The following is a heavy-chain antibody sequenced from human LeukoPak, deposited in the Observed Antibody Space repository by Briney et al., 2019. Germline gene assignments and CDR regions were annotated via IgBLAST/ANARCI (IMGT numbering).Heavy chain of an antibody. V-gene: IGHV1-2*02. CDR1: GYTFTGSY. CDR2: INPNSGGT. Sequence: ASVKVSCKASGYTFTGSYMHWVRQAPGQGLEWMGWINPNSGGTKYAQNFQGRVTMTRDTSISTAYMELSGLRSDDTAVYYCARGGGRSSSPFDPWGQGTLVTVSS. CDR3: ARGGGRSSSPFDP. D-gene: IGHD6-6*01. J-gene: IGHJ5*02.